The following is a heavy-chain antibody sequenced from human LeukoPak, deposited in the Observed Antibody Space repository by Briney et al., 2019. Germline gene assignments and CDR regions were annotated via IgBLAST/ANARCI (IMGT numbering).Heavy chain of an antibody. V-gene: IGHV1-69*04. CDR2: IIPILGIA. D-gene: IGHD2-21*02. CDR3: ARTHIVVVTAPFDY. Sequence: ASVKVSCKASGGTFSSYAISWVRQAPGQGLEWMGRIIPILGIANYAQKFQGRVTITADKSTSTAYMELSSLRSEDTAVYYCARTHIVVVTAPFDYWGQGTLVTVSS. J-gene: IGHJ4*02. CDR1: GGTFSSYA.